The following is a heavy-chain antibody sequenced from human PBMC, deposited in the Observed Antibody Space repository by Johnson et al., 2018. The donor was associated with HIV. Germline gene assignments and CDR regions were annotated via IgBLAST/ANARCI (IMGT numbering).Heavy chain of an antibody. J-gene: IGHJ3*02. V-gene: IGHV3-30*04. Sequence: QVQLVESGGGVVQPGRSLRLSCAASGFTFSSYAMHWVRQAPGKGLEWVAVISYDGSNKYYADSVKGRFTISRDNSKNTLYLQMNSLRAEDTAVYYCARDGGRTRGDAFDIWGQGTMVTVSS. CDR3: ARDGGRTRGDAFDI. CDR1: GFTFSSYA. D-gene: IGHD1-26*01. CDR2: ISYDGSNK.